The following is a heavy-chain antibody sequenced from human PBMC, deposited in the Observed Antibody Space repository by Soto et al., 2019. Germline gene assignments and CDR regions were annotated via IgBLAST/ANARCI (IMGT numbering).Heavy chain of an antibody. V-gene: IGHV3-21*01. D-gene: IGHD5-12*01. Sequence: EVQLVESGGGLVKPGGSLRLSCAASGFTFSSYSMNWVRQAPGKGLEWVSSISSSSSYIYYADSVKGRFTISRDNAKNSLYLQMNSLRAEDTAVYYCTRDVQGGGYDTDYWGQGTLVTVSS. CDR1: GFTFSSYS. CDR2: ISSSSSYI. J-gene: IGHJ4*02. CDR3: TRDVQGGGYDTDY.